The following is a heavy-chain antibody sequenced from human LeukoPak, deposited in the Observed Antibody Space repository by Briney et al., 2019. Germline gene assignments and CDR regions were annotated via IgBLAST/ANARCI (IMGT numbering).Heavy chain of an antibody. V-gene: IGHV4-34*01. CDR2: INHSGST. CDR1: GGSFSGYY. Sequence: PSETLSLTCAVYGGSFSGYYWSWIRQPPGKGLEWIGEINHSGSTNYNPSLKSRVTISVDMSNNQFSLKLTSVTAADTAVYYCARRVRGVNDAFDFWAQGTVVTVSS. CDR3: ARRVRGVNDAFDF. D-gene: IGHD3-10*01. J-gene: IGHJ3*01.